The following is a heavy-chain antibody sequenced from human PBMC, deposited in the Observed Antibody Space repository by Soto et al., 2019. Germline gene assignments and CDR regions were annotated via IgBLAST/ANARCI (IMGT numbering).Heavy chain of an antibody. J-gene: IGHJ4*02. CDR1: GYSFTSYW. CDR3: ARQNYYDGSGQNYYYFDY. CDR2: IDPSDSYT. D-gene: IGHD3-22*01. Sequence: PGESLKISCKGSGYSFTSYWISWVRQMPGKGPEWMGRIDPSDSYTNYSPSFQGHVTISADKSISTAYLQWSSLKASDTAMYYCARQNYYDGSGQNYYYFDYWGQGTLVTVSS. V-gene: IGHV5-10-1*01.